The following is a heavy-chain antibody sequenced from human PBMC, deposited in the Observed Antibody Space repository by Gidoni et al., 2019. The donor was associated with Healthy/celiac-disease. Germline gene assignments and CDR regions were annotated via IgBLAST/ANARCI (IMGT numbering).Heavy chain of an antibody. J-gene: IGHJ3*02. CDR1: GFTLSSYG. Sequence: QVQLVESGGGVVQPGSSLRLSCAASGFTLSSYGMHWVRQAPGKGLEWVAVISYDGSNKYYADSVKGRFTISRDNSKNTLYLQMNSLRAEDTAVYYCARDRTGYDFWSGYYNIWGQGTMVTVS. D-gene: IGHD3-3*01. CDR3: ARDRTGYDFWSGYYNI. CDR2: ISYDGSNK. V-gene: IGHV3-30*03.